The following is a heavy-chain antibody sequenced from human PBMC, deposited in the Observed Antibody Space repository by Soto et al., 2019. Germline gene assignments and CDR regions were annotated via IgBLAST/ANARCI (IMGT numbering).Heavy chain of an antibody. CDR1: VGSISIYY. V-gene: IGHV4-4*07. CDR3: AGEYIVVVPAAQGYFDY. CDR2: IYTSGST. D-gene: IGHD2-2*01. J-gene: IGHJ4*02. Sequence: AETLCLTCTVSVGSISIYYWSWIRQPAGKGLEWIGRIYTSGSTNYNPSLKSRVTMSVDTSKNQFSLKLSSVTAADTAVYYCAGEYIVVVPAAQGYFDYWGQGTLVTAPQ.